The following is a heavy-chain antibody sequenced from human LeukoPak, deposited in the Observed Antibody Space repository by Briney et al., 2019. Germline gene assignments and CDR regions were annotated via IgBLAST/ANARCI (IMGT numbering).Heavy chain of an antibody. CDR2: IYYSGNT. CDR1: GGSIDRSSCY. V-gene: IGHV4-39*01. J-gene: IGHJ5*02. CDR3: ARVRGPDGWFAP. Sequence: SETLSLTCTVSGGSIDRSSCYWGWIRQPPGKGLEWIGSIYYSGNTYYNSSLKSRITISVNTTKNQVALKLSSVTAADTAVYYCARVRGPDGWFAPWGQGTLVSVSS.